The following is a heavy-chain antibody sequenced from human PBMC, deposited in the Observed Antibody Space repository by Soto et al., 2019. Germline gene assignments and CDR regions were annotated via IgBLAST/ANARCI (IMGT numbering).Heavy chain of an antibody. CDR3: ARERYIPARPRFLGLFDY. CDR2: ISPYNGNT. Sequence: ASVKVSCEASGYTFPSDAISWVRQVPGQGLEWMGWISPYNGNTDYAQSLQGRVTMTTDTSTSIAFMELRSLRTDDTALYYCARERYIPARPRFLGLFDYWGQRTLVTVPS. CDR1: GYTFPSDA. D-gene: IGHD6-6*01. V-gene: IGHV1-18*04. J-gene: IGHJ4*02.